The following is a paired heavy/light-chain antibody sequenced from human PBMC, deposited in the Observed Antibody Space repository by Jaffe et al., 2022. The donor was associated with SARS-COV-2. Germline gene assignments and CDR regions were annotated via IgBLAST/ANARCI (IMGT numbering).Light chain of an antibody. CDR1: NSNIGSNY. Sequence: QSVLTQPPSASGTPRQRVTISCSGSNSNIGSNYVYWYQHLPGTAPKLLIYRDNQRPSGVPDRFSGSKSGTSASLAISGLRSEDEADYYCAAWDDSLSGWVFGGGTKLTVL. J-gene: IGLJ3*02. CDR2: RDN. CDR3: AAWDDSLSGWV. V-gene: IGLV1-47*01.
Heavy chain of an antibody. CDR1: GFTFSSSA. CDR3: ASHDYGDYYAYYYYGVVV. V-gene: IGHV3-23*01. Sequence: EVQLLESGGGLIQPGGSLRLSCAASGFTFSSSAMSWVRQAPGKGLEWVSTISGSGGTTYYADSVKGRFSISRDNSKNTLSLQMNSLRAEDTAVYYCASHDYGDYYAYYYYGVVVWGQGTAVTVSS. J-gene: IGHJ6*02. D-gene: IGHD4-17*01. CDR2: ISGSGGTT.